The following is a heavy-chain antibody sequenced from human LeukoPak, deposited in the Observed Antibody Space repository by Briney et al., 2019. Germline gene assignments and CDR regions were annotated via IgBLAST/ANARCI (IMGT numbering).Heavy chain of an antibody. CDR2: ISWDGGST. D-gene: IGHD3-22*01. Sequence: GGSLRLSCAASGFTFDDYTMHWVRQAPGRGLEWVSLISWDGGSTYYADSVKGRFTISRDNSKNSLYLQMNSLRTEDTALYYCATSDSSLFDHWGQGTLVTVSS. V-gene: IGHV3-43*01. J-gene: IGHJ4*02. CDR1: GFTFDDYT. CDR3: ATSDSSLFDH.